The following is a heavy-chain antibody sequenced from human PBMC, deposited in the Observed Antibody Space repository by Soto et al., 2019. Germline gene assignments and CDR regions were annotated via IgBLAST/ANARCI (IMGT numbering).Heavy chain of an antibody. CDR1: GYTFTSYG. Sequence: ASVKVSCKASGYTFTSYGISWVRQAPGQGLEWMGWISAYNGNTNYAQKLQGRVTMTTDTSTSTAYMELRSLRSDDTAVYYCARVDYHDSSGQIDYWGQGTLVTVSS. CDR3: ARVDYHDSSGQIDY. CDR2: ISAYNGNT. V-gene: IGHV1-18*01. D-gene: IGHD3-22*01. J-gene: IGHJ4*02.